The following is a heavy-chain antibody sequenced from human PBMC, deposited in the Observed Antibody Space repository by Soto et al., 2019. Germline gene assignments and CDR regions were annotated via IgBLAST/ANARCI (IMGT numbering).Heavy chain of an antibody. D-gene: IGHD3-9*01. CDR1: GGSFSGYY. V-gene: IGHV4-34*01. CDR2: INDRGSI. Sequence: QVQLQQWGAGPLRPLETLSLTCGVYGGSFSGYYWAWIRQSPGKGLEWIGEINDRGSINYNPSLKSRVSISVDTSKNHYSLNLRSVTAADTAVYYCARESHDILTGPPWVWYFEQWGRGTLVTV. CDR3: ARESHDILTGPPWVWYFEQ. J-gene: IGHJ2*01.